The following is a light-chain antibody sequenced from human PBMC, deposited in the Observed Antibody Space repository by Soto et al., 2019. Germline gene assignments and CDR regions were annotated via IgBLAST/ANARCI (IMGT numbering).Light chain of an antibody. Sequence: QSVLTQPPSASGSPGQSVTISCTGTSSDVAGSDYVSWYQQHPGKAPKLIIYEVTKRPAGVPDRFSGSKSGNTASLTVSGLQADDESYYYCPSFARGDNPHVLFGGGTQLTVL. CDR2: EVT. CDR3: PSFARGDNPHVL. V-gene: IGLV2-8*01. J-gene: IGLJ2*01. CDR1: SSDVAGSDY.